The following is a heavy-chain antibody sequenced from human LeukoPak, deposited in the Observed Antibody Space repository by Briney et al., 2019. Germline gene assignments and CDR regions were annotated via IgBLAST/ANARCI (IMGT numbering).Heavy chain of an antibody. V-gene: IGHV3-53*01. Sequence: GRSLRLSCAASGFTVITNDMTWVRQPPAKGLEWVSVLYSDGNTKYADSVQGRFTISRDNSKNTLYLEMNSLSPDDTAVYYCARGVEPLAANTLAYWGQGTLVTVSS. CDR2: LYSDGNT. CDR1: GFTVITND. CDR3: ARGVEPLAANTLAY. D-gene: IGHD1-14*01. J-gene: IGHJ4*02.